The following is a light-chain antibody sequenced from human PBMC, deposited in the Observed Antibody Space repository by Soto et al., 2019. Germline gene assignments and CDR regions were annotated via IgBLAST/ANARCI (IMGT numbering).Light chain of an antibody. CDR2: KAS. CDR3: KQYNSYRA. V-gene: IGKV1-5*03. CDR1: ESIDSW. J-gene: IGKJ1*01. Sequence: DIQMTQSPSTLSASVGDIVTITCRASESIDSWLAWHQQKPGRAPKLLISKASSLESGVPSRFSGSGFGTEFTLTISSLQPDDFATYYCKQYNSYRACGQGTKGDIK.